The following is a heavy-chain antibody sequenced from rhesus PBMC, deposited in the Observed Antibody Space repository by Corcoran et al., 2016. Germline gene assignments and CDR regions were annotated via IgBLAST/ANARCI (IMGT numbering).Heavy chain of an antibody. CDR2: INANGDST. D-gene: IGHD1-44*01. J-gene: IGHJ6*01. V-gene: IGHV4-80*01. CDR3: EKDGSGNYVNS. CDR1: GAPIRYDS. Sequence: QVQPPESGPGLVKPSETLSLTCHVSGAPIRYDSSCWNRQALGKGLAWIGEINANGDSTYYNPSLKSRVTISKDASKNQLSLRLNSVTAADTAVYYCEKDGSGNYVNSWGQGVVVTVSS.